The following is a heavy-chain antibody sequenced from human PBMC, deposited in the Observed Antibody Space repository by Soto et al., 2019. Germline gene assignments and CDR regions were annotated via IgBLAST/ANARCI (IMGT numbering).Heavy chain of an antibody. D-gene: IGHD3-9*01. V-gene: IGHV4-59*01. CDR3: ARVGGGYFDYYYYYGMDV. J-gene: IGHJ6*02. Sequence: PSETLSLTCTVSGGSISSYYLSWIRQPPGKGLEWIGYIYYSGSTNYNPSLKSRVTISVDTSKNQFSLKLSSVTAADTAVYYCARVGGGYFDYYYYYGMDVWGQGTTVTVSS. CDR1: GGSISSYY. CDR2: IYYSGST.